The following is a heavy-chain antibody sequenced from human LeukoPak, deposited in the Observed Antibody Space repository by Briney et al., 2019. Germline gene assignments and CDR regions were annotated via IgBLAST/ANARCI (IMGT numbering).Heavy chain of an antibody. CDR3: ARMETVTTWSYFDY. V-gene: IGHV4-59*08. Sequence: SETLSLTCTVSGGSISSYYWSWIRQPPGKGLEWIGYIYYSGSTNYSPSLKSRVTISVDTSKNQFSLKLSSVTAADTAVYYCARMETVTTWSYFDYWGQGTLVTVSS. D-gene: IGHD4-17*01. J-gene: IGHJ4*02. CDR2: IYYSGST. CDR1: GGSISSYY.